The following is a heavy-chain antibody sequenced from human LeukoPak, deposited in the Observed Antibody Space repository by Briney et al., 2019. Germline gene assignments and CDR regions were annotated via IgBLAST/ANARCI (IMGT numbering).Heavy chain of an antibody. CDR1: GYTFTDYC. CDR3: ARDHDYGPCEGPAALDY. V-gene: IGHV1-46*01. CDR2: ASPSGGST. J-gene: IGHJ4*02. Sequence: ASVRVSCKAFGYTFTDYCMHWVRQARGQGLEWMGVASPSGGSTTYAQKFKGRVTVTRDKSTSTVYMELTSLRSEDTAMYCCARDHDYGPCEGPAALDYWGQGTLVTVSS. D-gene: IGHD4-17*01.